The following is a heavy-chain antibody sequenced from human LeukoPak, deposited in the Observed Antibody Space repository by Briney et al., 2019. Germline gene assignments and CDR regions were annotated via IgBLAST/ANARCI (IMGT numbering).Heavy chain of an antibody. J-gene: IGHJ5*02. V-gene: IGHV4-61*05. CDR3: ARLDNWFDP. CDR2: IYSSGST. Sequence: PSETLSLTCTVSGGSISSSSYYWGWIRQPPGKGLEWIGRIYSSGSTNYNPSLKSRVTISVDTSKNQFSLKLTSVTAADTAMYYCARLDNWFDPWGQGTLVTVSS. CDR1: GGSISSSSYY.